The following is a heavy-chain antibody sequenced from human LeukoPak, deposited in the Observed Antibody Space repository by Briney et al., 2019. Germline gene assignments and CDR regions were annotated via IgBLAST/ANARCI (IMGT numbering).Heavy chain of an antibody. Sequence: ASVKVSCKASGYTFTSYDINWVRQATGQGLEWMGWMNPNSGNTCYAQKFQGRVTMTRNTSISTAYMELSSLRSEDTAVYYCARGHPLGYCSGGSCSPHYYYYYGMDVWGQGTTVTVSS. D-gene: IGHD2-15*01. CDR2: MNPNSGNT. CDR1: GYTFTSYD. J-gene: IGHJ6*02. V-gene: IGHV1-8*01. CDR3: ARGHPLGYCSGGSCSPHYYYYYGMDV.